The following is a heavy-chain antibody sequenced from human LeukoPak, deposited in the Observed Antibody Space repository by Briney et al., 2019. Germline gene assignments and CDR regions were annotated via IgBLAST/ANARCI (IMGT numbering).Heavy chain of an antibody. CDR2: ISGSGGST. CDR3: ANWIAAAGSFDY. D-gene: IGHD6-13*01. CDR1: GFTFSSYA. J-gene: IGHJ4*02. Sequence: GGSLRLSCAASGFTFSSYATSWVRQAPGKGLEWVSAISGSGGSTYYADSVKGRFTISRDNSKNTLYLQMNSLRAEDTAVYYCANWIAAAGSFDYWGQGTLVTVSS. V-gene: IGHV3-23*01.